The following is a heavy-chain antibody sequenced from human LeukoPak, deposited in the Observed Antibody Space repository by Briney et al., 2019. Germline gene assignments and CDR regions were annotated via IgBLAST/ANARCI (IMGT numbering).Heavy chain of an antibody. CDR2: IYHSGTT. J-gene: IGHJ4*02. CDR3: AADPSGGSHTFES. D-gene: IGHD3-16*01. CDR1: GVASNVYY. Sequence: SETLSLTCSVSGVASNVYYWNWIRQPPGKGLEWIGYIYHSGTTNYNPSLQSRVTISMDTSKNQFSLKLTSVTAADTAVYYCAADPSGGSHTFESWGQGTLVTVSS. V-gene: IGHV4-59*03.